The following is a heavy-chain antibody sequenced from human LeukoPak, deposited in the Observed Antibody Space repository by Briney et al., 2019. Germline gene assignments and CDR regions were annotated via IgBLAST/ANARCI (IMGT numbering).Heavy chain of an antibody. CDR1: GGSISSGGYY. V-gene: IGHV4-30-4*08. D-gene: IGHD5/OR15-5a*01. CDR3: AAALYDQEAFDI. CDR2: IYYSGST. Sequence: PSQTLSLTCTVSGGSISSGGYYWSWIRQPPGKGLEWIGYIYYSGSTYYNPSLKSRVTISVDTSKNQFSLKLSSVTAADTAVYYCAAALYDQEAFDIWGQGTMVTVSS. J-gene: IGHJ3*02.